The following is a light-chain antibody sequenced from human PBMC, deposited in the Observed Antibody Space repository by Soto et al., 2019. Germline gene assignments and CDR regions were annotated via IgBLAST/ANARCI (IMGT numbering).Light chain of an antibody. V-gene: IGKV3-20*01. Sequence: EIVLTQSPGTLSLSRVEIVTRAFRASRSVSSSYLAWYQQKPAQAPTLLIYDTSIRAPGIPATFSGSGSGTEFTLTISRLEPEDFAVYYCQQYGSSPPWTFGQGTKVDI. J-gene: IGKJ1*01. CDR1: RSVSSSY. CDR2: DTS. CDR3: QQYGSSPPWT.